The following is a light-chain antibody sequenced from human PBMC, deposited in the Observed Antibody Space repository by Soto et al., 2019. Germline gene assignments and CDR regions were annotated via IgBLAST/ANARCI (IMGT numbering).Light chain of an antibody. J-gene: IGKJ2*01. CDR2: GTS. V-gene: IGKV3-15*01. CDR3: QQYHMCPPYT. CDR1: QYISVD. Sequence: EIVMTQSPPTLSVSPGERVSLSCRASQYISVDLAWYQQRPGQAPRLLIFGTSIRATGIPGRFSGSGSGTEFTLTIDNLQSEDFAVYYCQQYHMCPPYTYAQGTKVDIK.